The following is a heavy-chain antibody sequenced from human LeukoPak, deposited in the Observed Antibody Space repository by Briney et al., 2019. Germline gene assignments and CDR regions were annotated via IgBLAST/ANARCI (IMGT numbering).Heavy chain of an antibody. J-gene: IGHJ6*03. Sequence: GESLKISCKGSGYIFTNYWIGWVRQMPGKGLEWMGTIYPDDSDTKYSPSFQGQVTVSADKSISTAYLQWSSLKASDTAMYYCARQLRSGETGFSSDYSPPTYYMDVWGKGTTVTVSS. CDR1: GYIFTNYW. CDR3: ARQLRSGETGFSSDYSPPTYYMDV. D-gene: IGHD3-3*01. CDR2: IYPDDSDT. V-gene: IGHV5-51*01.